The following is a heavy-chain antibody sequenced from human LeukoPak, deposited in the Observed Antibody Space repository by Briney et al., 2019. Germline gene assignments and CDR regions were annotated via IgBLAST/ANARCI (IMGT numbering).Heavy chain of an antibody. CDR1: GGSISGHY. V-gene: IGHV4-59*11. J-gene: IGHJ3*02. CDR2: VYYSGKT. Sequence: SETLSLTCAVSGGSISGHYWSWIRQPPGKGLEWIGYVYYSGKTYYSSSLRSRVTISVDTSKNHFSLKLTSVTAADTAVYYCARLLDNDSSGDPDTFDMWGQGTMVTVCS. CDR3: ARLLDNDSSGDPDTFDM. D-gene: IGHD3-22*01.